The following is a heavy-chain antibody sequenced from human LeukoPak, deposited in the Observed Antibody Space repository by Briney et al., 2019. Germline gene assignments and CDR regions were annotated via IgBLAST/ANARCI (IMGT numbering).Heavy chain of an antibody. J-gene: IGHJ3*02. CDR2: VSYIGST. CDR1: GDSFTSHY. CDR3: ARDPTTVTKGLDI. D-gene: IGHD4-17*01. V-gene: IGHV4-59*11. Sequence: KTSETLSLACTVSGDSFTSHYWTWVRQSPGRGLEWIGYVSYIGSTNYNPSLKSLVTISVDTSKNQFSLKLSSVTAADTAVYYCARDPTTVTKGLDIWGQGTMVTVSS.